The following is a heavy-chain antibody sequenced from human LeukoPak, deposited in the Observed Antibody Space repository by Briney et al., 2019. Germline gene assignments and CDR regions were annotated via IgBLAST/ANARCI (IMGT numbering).Heavy chain of an antibody. CDR2: IYTSGST. D-gene: IGHD3-16*02. Sequence: NSSETLSLTCTVSGGSISSYYWSWIRQPAGKGLEWIGRIYTSGSTNYNPSLKSRVTMSVDTSKNQFSLKLSSVTAADTAVYYCARDLNTFGGVIVFDYWGQGTLVTVSS. CDR3: ARDLNTFGGVIVFDY. V-gene: IGHV4-4*07. CDR1: GGSISSYY. J-gene: IGHJ4*02.